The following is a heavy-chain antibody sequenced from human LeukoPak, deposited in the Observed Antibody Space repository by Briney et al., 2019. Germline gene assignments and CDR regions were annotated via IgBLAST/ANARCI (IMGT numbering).Heavy chain of an antibody. V-gene: IGHV3-21*01. CDR1: GFTFSSYS. Sequence: PGGSLRLSCAASGFTFSSYSMTWVRQAPGKGLEGVSSISSSSSYIYYADSVKGRFTISRDNAKNSLYLQMNSLRAEDTAVYYCARDGPTYYDLYFQHWGQGTLVTVSS. CDR3: ARDGPTYYDLYFQH. CDR2: ISSSSSYI. D-gene: IGHD3-3*01. J-gene: IGHJ1*01.